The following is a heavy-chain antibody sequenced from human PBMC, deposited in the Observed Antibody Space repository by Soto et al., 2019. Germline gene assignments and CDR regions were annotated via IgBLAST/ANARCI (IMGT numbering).Heavy chain of an antibody. CDR3: ARGSGFRYASTWFDI. J-gene: IGHJ5*02. Sequence: SETLSLTCTVFGASVSSVTYYWIWIRQAPGKGLEWVGHIYYTGSTNYNPSLNNRVTISVDTSKNQFSLQLTSVTAADTAVYYCARGSGFRYASTWFDIWGQGNLVTGSS. V-gene: IGHV4-61*01. D-gene: IGHD5-18*01. CDR1: GASVSSVTYY. CDR2: IYYTGST.